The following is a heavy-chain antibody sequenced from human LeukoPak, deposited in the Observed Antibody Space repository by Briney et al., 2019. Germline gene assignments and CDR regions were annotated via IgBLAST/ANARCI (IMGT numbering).Heavy chain of an antibody. CDR3: ARGNNDILPYY. V-gene: IGHV3-21*01. J-gene: IGHJ4*02. Sequence: AGGSLRLSCAASGFTFSSYWMSWVRQAPGKGLEWVSSISSSSSYIYYADSVKGRFTISRDKAKNSLYLQMNSLRAEDTAVYYCARGNNDILPYYWGQGTLVTVSS. CDR2: ISSSSSYI. CDR1: GFTFSSYW. D-gene: IGHD3-9*01.